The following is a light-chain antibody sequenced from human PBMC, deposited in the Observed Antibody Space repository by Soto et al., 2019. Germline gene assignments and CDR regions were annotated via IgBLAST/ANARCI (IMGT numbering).Light chain of an antibody. CDR1: QSVSGY. CDR3: QQYGTSEII. J-gene: IGKJ5*01. V-gene: IGKV3-20*01. CDR2: GAS. Sequence: EIVLTQSPATLSLSPGERATLSCRASQSVSGYLAWYQQKPGQAPSLLIYGASSRATGIPDSFSGSGSGTDFTLTISRLETEDFVVFYCQQYGTSEIIFGQGTRLEIK.